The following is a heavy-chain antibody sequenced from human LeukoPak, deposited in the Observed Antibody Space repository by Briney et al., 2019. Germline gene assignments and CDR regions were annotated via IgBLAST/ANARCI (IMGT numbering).Heavy chain of an antibody. CDR3: ARKLRFQGDWFDP. D-gene: IGHD1-7*01. CDR2: INSDGSST. Sequence: GGSLRLSCEASGFTFSSYWMHWVRQAPGKGLVWVSRINSDGSSTSYADSVKGRFTISRDNAKNTLYLQMNSLRAEDMAVYYCARKLRFQGDWFDPWGQGTLVTVSS. J-gene: IGHJ5*02. V-gene: IGHV3-74*01. CDR1: GFTFSSYW.